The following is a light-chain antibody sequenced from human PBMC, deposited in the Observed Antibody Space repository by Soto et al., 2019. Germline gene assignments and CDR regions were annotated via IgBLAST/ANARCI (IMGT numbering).Light chain of an antibody. J-gene: IGLJ1*01. Sequence: QSALTQPRSVSGSPGQSLTISCSGSSRDIGDYDYVSWYQQHPGKAPTLLIYDVTKRPSGVPDRFSGSKSGDTASLTISGLQAGDEGNYYCCSYVGSKTLYVVGNGTKVTVL. CDR3: CSYVGSKTLYV. CDR2: DVT. V-gene: IGLV2-11*01. CDR1: SRDIGDYDY.